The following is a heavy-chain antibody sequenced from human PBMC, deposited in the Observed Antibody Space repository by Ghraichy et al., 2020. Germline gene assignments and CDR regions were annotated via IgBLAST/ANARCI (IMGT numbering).Heavy chain of an antibody. CDR3: ARGDFWPYYFND. V-gene: IGHV4-31*03. CDR2: IYYIGST. J-gene: IGHJ4*02. CDR1: GGSIGSGGYY. D-gene: IGHD3-3*01. Sequence: SETRSLTCTVSGGSIGSGGYYWSWIRQHPGKALEWTGYIYYIGSTYYNPSLKSRVTISVNTSKNQFTLNLTSVTAADTAVYYCARGDFWPYYFNDWGQGTLVTVSS.